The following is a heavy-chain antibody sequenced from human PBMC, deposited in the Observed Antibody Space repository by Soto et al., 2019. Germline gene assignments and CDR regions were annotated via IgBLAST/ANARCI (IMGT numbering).Heavy chain of an antibody. Sequence: PGESLKISCAASGFTFSNAWMNWVRQAPGKGLEWVGRIKSKTDGGTTDYAAPVKGRFTISRDDSKNTLYLQMNSLKTEDTAVYYCTTGLHVSSKHYYGSGSYRVAYYYYGMDVWGQGTTVTVSS. CDR2: IKSKTDGGTT. CDR3: TTGLHVSSKHYYGSGSYRVAYYYYGMDV. CDR1: GFTFSNAW. D-gene: IGHD3-10*01. V-gene: IGHV3-15*07. J-gene: IGHJ6*02.